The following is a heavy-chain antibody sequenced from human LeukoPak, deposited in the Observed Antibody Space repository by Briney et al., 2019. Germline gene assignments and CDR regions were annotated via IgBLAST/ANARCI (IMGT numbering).Heavy chain of an antibody. Sequence: PGGSLRLSCAASGFTFSNYWMTWVRQAPGKGLEWVANIHPNGGDQYYVDSVKGRFTISRDNAKNSLYLQMSSLTAEDTAVYFCASQPSAVAGNYWGQGTLVTVSP. CDR3: ASQPSAVAGNY. CDR1: GFTFSNYW. J-gene: IGHJ4*02. D-gene: IGHD6-19*01. V-gene: IGHV3-7*02. CDR2: IHPNGGDQ.